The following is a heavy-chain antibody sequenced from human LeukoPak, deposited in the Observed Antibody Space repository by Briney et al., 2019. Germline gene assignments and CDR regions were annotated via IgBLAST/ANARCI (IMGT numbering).Heavy chain of an antibody. V-gene: IGHV3-66*01. D-gene: IGHD6-13*01. CDR1: GFTVSSNY. J-gene: IGHJ4*02. CDR3: ARDSIAAAGGFDY. CDR2: IYSGGST. Sequence: GGSLRLSCAASGFTVSSNYMSWVRQAPRKVLEWVSVIYSGGSTYYADSVKGRFTISRDNSKNTLYLKMNSLRAEDRAVYYCARDSIAAAGGFDYWGQGTLVTVSS.